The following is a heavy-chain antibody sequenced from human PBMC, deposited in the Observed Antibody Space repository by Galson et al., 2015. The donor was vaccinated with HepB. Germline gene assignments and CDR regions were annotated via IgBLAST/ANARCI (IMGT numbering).Heavy chain of an antibody. J-gene: IGHJ4*02. CDR3: AHRLKGTGWYYFDY. CDR2: IDWDDDK. D-gene: IGHD6-19*01. V-gene: IGHV2-70*12. Sequence: PALVKPTQTLTLTCIFSGFSLRTSGMCVSWIRQPPGKALEWLALIDWDDDKYYSTSLKTRLTISRDTSKNQVALTMTNMDPVDTATYYCAHRLKGTGWYYFDYWGQGTLVTVSS. CDR1: GFSLRTSGMC.